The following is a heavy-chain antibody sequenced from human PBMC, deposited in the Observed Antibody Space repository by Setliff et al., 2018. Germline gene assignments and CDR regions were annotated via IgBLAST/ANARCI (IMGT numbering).Heavy chain of an antibody. V-gene: IGHV4-39*01. CDR3: VRNLWDLDPI. J-gene: IGHJ4*02. CDR1: DGSISSSNYY. Sequence: LSLTCTVSDGSISSSNYYWGWIRQPPGKGLEWIGTIYYSGSTYYNPSLKSRVTISVDMFKNQFSLKLRSVTAADTAIYYCVRNLWDLDPIWGQETLVTVSS. D-gene: IGHD1-26*01. CDR2: IYYSGST.